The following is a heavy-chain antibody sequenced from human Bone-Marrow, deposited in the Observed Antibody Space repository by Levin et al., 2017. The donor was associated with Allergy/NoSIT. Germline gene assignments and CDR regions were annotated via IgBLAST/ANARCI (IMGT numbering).Heavy chain of an antibody. CDR2: IYRSGTT. D-gene: IGHD2-15*01. CDR3: ADDYGIYCSGEICYYF. J-gene: IGHJ4*02. CDR1: GDSISSSAYY. Sequence: PSETLSLTCTVSGDSISSSAYYWGWIRQPPGRGLEWIASIYRSGTTFYNSSLKSRVTISVDTPKNQFSLKLSSVTAADAALYYCADDYGIYCSGEICYYFWGQGSLVTVSS. V-gene: IGHV4-39*07.